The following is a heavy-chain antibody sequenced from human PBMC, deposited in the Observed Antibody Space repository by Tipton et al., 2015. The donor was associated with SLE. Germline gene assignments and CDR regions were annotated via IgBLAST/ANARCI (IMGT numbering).Heavy chain of an antibody. D-gene: IGHD6-13*01. V-gene: IGHV1-2*02. J-gene: IGHJ5*02. CDR3: ARDGRYYRSSWYWFDP. Sequence: QSGAEVKKPGASVKVSCKASGYTFTGYYMHWVRQAPGQGLEWMGWINPNSGGTNYAQKFQGRVTMTRDTSISTAYMEVSSLRSDDTAVYYCARDGRYYRSSWYWFDPWGQGTLVTVSS. CDR1: GYTFTGYY. CDR2: INPNSGGT.